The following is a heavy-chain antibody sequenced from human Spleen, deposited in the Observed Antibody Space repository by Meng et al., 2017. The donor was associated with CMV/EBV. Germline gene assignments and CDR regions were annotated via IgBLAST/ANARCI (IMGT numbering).Heavy chain of an antibody. J-gene: IGHJ4*02. V-gene: IGHV3-66*02. Sequence: LSLTCAASGFTVSSNYMSWVRQAPGKGLEWVSVIYSGGSTYYADSVKGRFTISRDNSKNTLYLQMDSLRAEDTAVYYCARDSNLYYFDYWGQGTLVTVSS. CDR1: GFTVSSNY. D-gene: IGHD6-13*01. CDR3: ARDSNLYYFDY. CDR2: IYSGGST.